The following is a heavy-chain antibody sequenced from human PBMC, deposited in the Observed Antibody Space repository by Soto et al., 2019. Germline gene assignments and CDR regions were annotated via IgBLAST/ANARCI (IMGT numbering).Heavy chain of an antibody. CDR2: IDPSDSYT. Sequence: PGESLKISCKGSGYSFTSYWISWVRQMPGKGLEWMGRIDPSDSYTSYSPSFQGHVTISADKSISTAYLQWSSLKASDTAMYYCARADYGDYLYYFDYWGQGTLVTVSS. V-gene: IGHV5-10-1*01. CDR1: GYSFTSYW. CDR3: ARADYGDYLYYFDY. D-gene: IGHD4-17*01. J-gene: IGHJ4*02.